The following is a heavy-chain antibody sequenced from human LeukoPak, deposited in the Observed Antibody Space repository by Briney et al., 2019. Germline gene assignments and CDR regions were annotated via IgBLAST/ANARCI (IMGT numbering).Heavy chain of an antibody. J-gene: IGHJ5*02. D-gene: IGHD3-3*01. V-gene: IGHV4-34*01. CDR3: ARVRYYDFWSGYNWFDP. CDR2: INHSGST. CDR1: GGSFSGYY. Sequence: LETLSLTCAVYGGSFSGYYWSWIRQPPGKGLEWIGEINHSGSTNYNPSLKSRVTISVDTSKNQLSLKLSSVTAADTAVYYCARVRYYDFWSGYNWFDPWGQGTLVTVSS.